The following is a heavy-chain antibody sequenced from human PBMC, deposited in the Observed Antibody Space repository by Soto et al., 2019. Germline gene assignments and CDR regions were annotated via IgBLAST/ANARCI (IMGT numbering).Heavy chain of an antibody. CDR2: IYYSGST. CDR3: AGLEGLATIAYYFDY. J-gene: IGHJ4*02. CDR1: GGSVSSSNYY. Sequence: SETLSLTCTVSGGSVSSSNYYWGWIRQSPGKGLEWIGSIYYSGSTYYNPSLESRVTISVDKSKNQFSLKVISVTAADTAVYYFAGLEGLATIAYYFDYWGQGTLVTASS. D-gene: IGHD3-9*01. V-gene: IGHV4-39*01.